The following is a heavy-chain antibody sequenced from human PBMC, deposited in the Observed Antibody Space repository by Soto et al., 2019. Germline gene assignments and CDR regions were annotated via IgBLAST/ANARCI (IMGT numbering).Heavy chain of an antibody. CDR2: ISYDGSNK. V-gene: IGHV3-30-3*01. CDR1: GFTFSSYA. J-gene: IGHJ6*02. CDR3: ARDRPTYDFWSGYYRYYYYGMDV. D-gene: IGHD3-3*01. Sequence: GGSLRLSCAASGFTFSSYAMHWVRQAPGEGLEWVAVISYDGSNKYYADSVKGRFTISRDNSKNTLYLQMNSLRAEDTAVYYCARDRPTYDFWSGYYRYYYYGMDVWGHGTTVTVSS.